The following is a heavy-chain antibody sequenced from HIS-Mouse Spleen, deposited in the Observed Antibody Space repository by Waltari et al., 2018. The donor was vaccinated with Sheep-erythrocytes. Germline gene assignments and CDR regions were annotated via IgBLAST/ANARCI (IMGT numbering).Heavy chain of an antibody. D-gene: IGHD3-10*01. CDR3: ARALIITMVRGVTSNWFDP. Sequence: QVQLQESDPGLVKPSQTLSLTCPVPGGSIRSGGYYWTLIRQHPGKGLEWIWYIYYSGSTYYNPSLKSRVTISVDTSKNQFSLKLSSVTAADTAVYYCARALIITMVRGVTSNWFDPWGQGTLVTVSS. J-gene: IGHJ5*02. CDR1: GGSIRSGGYY. CDR2: IYYSGST. V-gene: IGHV4-31*03.